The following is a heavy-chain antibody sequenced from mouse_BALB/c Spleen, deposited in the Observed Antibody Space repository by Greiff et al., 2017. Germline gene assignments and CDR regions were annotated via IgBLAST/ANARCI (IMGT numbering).Heavy chain of an antibody. J-gene: IGHJ2*01. CDR3: ARCFYGTLDY. D-gene: IGHD2-1*01. CDR2: ISDGGSYT. CDR1: GFTFSDYY. V-gene: IGHV5-4*02. Sequence: EVQRVESGGGLVKPGGSLKLSCAASGFTFSDYYMYWVRQTPEKRLEWVATISDGGSYTYYPDSVKGRFTISRDNAKNNLYLQMSSLKSEDTAMYYCARCFYGTLDYWGQGTTLTVSS.